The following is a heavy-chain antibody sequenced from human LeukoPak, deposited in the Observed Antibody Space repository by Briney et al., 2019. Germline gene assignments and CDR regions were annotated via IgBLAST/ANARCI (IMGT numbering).Heavy chain of an antibody. D-gene: IGHD1-26*01. CDR1: GGSISSGGYS. J-gene: IGHJ5*02. Sequence: SQTLSLTRTVSGGSISSGGYSWSWIRQHPGKGLEWIGYIYYSGSTYYNPSLKGRVTISVDTSKNQFSLKLSSVTAADTAVYYCARVQGGSYRWFDPWGQGTLVTVSS. CDR2: IYYSGST. V-gene: IGHV4-31*03. CDR3: ARVQGGSYRWFDP.